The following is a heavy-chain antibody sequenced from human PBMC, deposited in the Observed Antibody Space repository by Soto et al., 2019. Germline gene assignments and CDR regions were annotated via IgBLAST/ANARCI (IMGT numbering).Heavy chain of an antibody. J-gene: IGHJ4*02. V-gene: IGHV3-33*01. CDR2: IWYDGSNK. D-gene: IGHD1-26*01. CDR1: GFTFSSYG. CDR3: ARDSGPLPEYYFDY. Sequence: GGSLRLSCAASGFTFSSYGMHWVRQAPGKGLEWVAVIWYDGSNKYYADSVKGRFTISRDNSKNTLYLQMNSLRAEDTAVYYCARDSGPLPEYYFDYWGQGTLVTVSS.